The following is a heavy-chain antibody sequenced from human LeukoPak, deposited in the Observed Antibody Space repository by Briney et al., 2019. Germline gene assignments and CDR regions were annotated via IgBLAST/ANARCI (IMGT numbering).Heavy chain of an antibody. CDR1: GRSISSGDYY. V-gene: IGHV4-30-4*01. D-gene: IGHD3-10*01. CDR2: IYYSGST. Sequence: SQTLSLTCTVSGRSISSGDYYWSWIRQPPGKGLEWIGYIYYSGSTYYNPSLKSRVTISVDTSKNQFSPKLSFVTAADTAVYYCAREIGDYYGSGRSRTPDNWFDPWGQGTLVTVSS. J-gene: IGHJ5*02. CDR3: AREIGDYYGSGRSRTPDNWFDP.